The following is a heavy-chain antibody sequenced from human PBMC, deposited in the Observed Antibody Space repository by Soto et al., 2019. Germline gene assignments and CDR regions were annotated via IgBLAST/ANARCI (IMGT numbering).Heavy chain of an antibody. D-gene: IGHD5-12*01. CDR1: GFTFTSYY. Sequence: ASVKVSCKASGFTFTSYYMYWVRQAPGQGLEWMGIINPSGGSTSYAQKFQGRVTMTRDTSTSTVYMELSSLRSEDTAVYYCARVEMATIKGNAFDIWGQGTMVTVSS. J-gene: IGHJ3*02. V-gene: IGHV1-46*01. CDR3: ARVEMATIKGNAFDI. CDR2: INPSGGST.